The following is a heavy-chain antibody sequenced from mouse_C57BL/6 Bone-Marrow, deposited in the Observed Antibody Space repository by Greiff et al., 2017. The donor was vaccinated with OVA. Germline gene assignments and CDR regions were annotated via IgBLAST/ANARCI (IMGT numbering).Heavy chain of an antibody. CDR3: AKRRWLLGGAMDY. J-gene: IGHJ4*01. Sequence: VKLQESGPGLVAPSQSLSITCTVSGFSLTSYGVDWVRQPPGKGLEWLGVIWGGGSTNYNSALMSRLSISKDNSKSQVFLKMNSLQTDDTAMYYGAKRRWLLGGAMDYWGQGTSVTVSS. D-gene: IGHD2-3*01. CDR1: GFSLTSYG. CDR2: IWGGGST. V-gene: IGHV2-9*01.